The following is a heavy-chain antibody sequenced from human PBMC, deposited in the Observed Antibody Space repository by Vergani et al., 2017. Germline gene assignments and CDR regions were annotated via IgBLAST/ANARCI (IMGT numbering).Heavy chain of an antibody. CDR1: GFTFSSYA. V-gene: IGHV3-30*04. CDR2: ISYDGSNK. Sequence: QVQLVESGGGVVQPGRSLRLSCAASGFTFSSYAMHWVRQAPGKGQEWVAVISYDGSNKYYADSVKGRFTISRDNSKKTLYLQMNSLRAEDTAVYYCAKDSSSWYWSDYWGQGTLVTVSS. J-gene: IGHJ4*02. CDR3: AKDSSSWYWSDY. D-gene: IGHD6-13*01.